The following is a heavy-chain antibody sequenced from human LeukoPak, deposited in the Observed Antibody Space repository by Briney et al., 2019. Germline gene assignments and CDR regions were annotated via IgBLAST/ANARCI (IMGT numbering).Heavy chain of an antibody. CDR2: ISSSGSTI. Sequence: GGSLRLSCAASGFTFSDYYMSWIRQAPGKGLEWVSYISSSGSTIYYADSVKGRFTISRDNAENSLYLQMNSLRAEDTAVYYCARSKIAARTFDYWGQGTLVTVSS. V-gene: IGHV3-11*01. J-gene: IGHJ4*02. CDR3: ARSKIAARTFDY. CDR1: GFTFSDYY. D-gene: IGHD6-6*01.